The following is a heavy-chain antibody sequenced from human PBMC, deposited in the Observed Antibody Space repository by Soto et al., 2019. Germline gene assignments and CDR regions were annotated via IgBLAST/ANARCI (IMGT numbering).Heavy chain of an antibody. J-gene: IGHJ6*02. CDR1: GSSFSRYA. D-gene: IGHD2-8*02. V-gene: IGHV3-30*04. Sequence: PGGSRRLSCSASGSSFSRYAMHWVRQAPGKGPEWVAVISFDGNYKYYADSVKGRFTISRDNAKNALYLQMNSLRAEDTAVYYCAKDRTYCTGDCYFYSGIHVWAQGTTVTVSS. CDR3: AKDRTYCTGDCYFYSGIHV. CDR2: ISFDGNYK.